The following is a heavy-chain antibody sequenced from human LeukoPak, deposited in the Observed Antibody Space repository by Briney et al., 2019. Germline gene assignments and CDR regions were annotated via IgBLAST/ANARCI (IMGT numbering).Heavy chain of an antibody. D-gene: IGHD2-2*03. CDR3: ASSASGYCSSTSCYISLGIDY. J-gene: IGHJ4*02. CDR1: GFTFSDYY. V-gene: IGHV3-11*04. CDR2: ISSSGSTI. Sequence: GGSLRLSCAASGFTFSDYYMSWIRQAPGKGLEWVSYISSSGSTIYYADSVKGRFTISRDNAKNSLYLQMNSLRAEDTAVYYCASSASGYCSSTSCYISLGIDYWGQGTLVTVSS.